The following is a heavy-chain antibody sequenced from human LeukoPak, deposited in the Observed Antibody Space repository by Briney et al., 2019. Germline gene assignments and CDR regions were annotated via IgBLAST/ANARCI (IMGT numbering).Heavy chain of an antibody. CDR2: IYYSGST. CDR3: ARGGSSGWVDY. CDR1: GGSISSYY. J-gene: IGHJ4*02. V-gene: IGHV4-59*01. Sequence: SETLSLTCTVSGGSISSYYWSWIRQPPGKGLEWIGYIYYSGSTNYNPSLKSQVTISIDTSKNQFPLKLSSVTAADTAVYYCARGGSSGWVDYWGQGTLVTVSS. D-gene: IGHD6-19*01.